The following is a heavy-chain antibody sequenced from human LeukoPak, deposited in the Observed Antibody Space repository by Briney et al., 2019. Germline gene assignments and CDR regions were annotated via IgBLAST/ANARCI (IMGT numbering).Heavy chain of an antibody. CDR2: IYPGESDT. Sequence: GASLQISCKGSGCSFTSYWIGWGRRMPGKGVGWMGIIYPGESDTRYSPSFQGQVTISADKSINTAYLQWSSLKASDTAMYYCARAVGATLLNYSWGQGTLVTVSS. CDR1: GCSFTSYW. D-gene: IGHD1-26*01. J-gene: IGHJ4*02. V-gene: IGHV5-51*01. CDR3: ARAVGATLLNYS.